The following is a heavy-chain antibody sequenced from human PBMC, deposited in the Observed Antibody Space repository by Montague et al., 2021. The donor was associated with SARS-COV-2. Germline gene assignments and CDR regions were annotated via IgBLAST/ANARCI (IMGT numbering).Heavy chain of an antibody. CDR1: GFSLSTSGMC. J-gene: IGHJ6*02. Sequence: PALVKPTQTLTLTCTFSGFSLSTSGMCVSWIRQPPGKALEWLARIDWDDDKYYSTSQKTRLTISKDTSKNQVVLTMTNMDPVDTATYYCARISYDMLTGLIYGMDVWGQGTTVTVSS. CDR2: IDWDDDK. CDR3: ARISYDMLTGLIYGMDV. V-gene: IGHV2-70*11. D-gene: IGHD3-9*01.